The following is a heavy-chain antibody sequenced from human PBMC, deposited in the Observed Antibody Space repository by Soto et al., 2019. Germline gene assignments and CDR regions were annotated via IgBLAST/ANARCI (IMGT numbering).Heavy chain of an antibody. V-gene: IGHV2-5*02. Sequence: QITLKESGPTLVKPTQPLTLTCTFAGFSLTTNGVSVGRIRQPPGKALEWLALMYWDDVERYSTSLKSRLAISKDTSKKQVVFTMTNMDPVDTAPYYCVQRHAWGSYFFDYWGQGALVTVSS. D-gene: IGHD3-16*01. CDR1: GFSLTTNGVS. J-gene: IGHJ4*02. CDR3: VQRHAWGSYFFDY. CDR2: MYWDDVE.